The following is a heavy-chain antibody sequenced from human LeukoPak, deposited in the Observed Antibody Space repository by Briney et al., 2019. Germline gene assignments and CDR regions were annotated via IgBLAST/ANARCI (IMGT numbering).Heavy chain of an antibody. V-gene: IGHV1-69*06. Sequence: SVKVSCKASGGTFSSYAISWVRQAPGQGLEWMGGIIPIFGTANYAQKFQGRVTITADKSTSTAYMELSSLRSEDTAVYYCARDPTSTYSSGWIFDPWGQGTLVTVSS. J-gene: IGHJ5*02. CDR1: GGTFSSYA. CDR3: ARDPTSTYSSGWIFDP. CDR2: IIPIFGTA. D-gene: IGHD6-19*01.